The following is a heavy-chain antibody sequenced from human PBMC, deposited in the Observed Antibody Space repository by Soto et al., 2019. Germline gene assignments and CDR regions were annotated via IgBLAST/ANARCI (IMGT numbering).Heavy chain of an antibody. Sequence: PSEILSLTCNVSGASISSSSYYWGWVRQPPGKGLEWIGSFYYSGSTYYKSSLKSRVTISVDTSKNQFSLRLSSVTAADTAVYYCARNKYTSASYRVSWGQGTLVTVSS. CDR2: FYYSGST. D-gene: IGHD6-19*01. CDR3: ARNKYTSASYRVS. V-gene: IGHV4-39*01. CDR1: GASISSSSYY. J-gene: IGHJ5*02.